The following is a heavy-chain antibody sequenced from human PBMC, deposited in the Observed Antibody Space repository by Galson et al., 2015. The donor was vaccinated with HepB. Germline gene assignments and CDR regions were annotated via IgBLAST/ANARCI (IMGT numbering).Heavy chain of an antibody. CDR2: ISHSTLYT. Sequence: SLRLSCAASGITFSDYYMSWIRQAPGKGLEWVSYISHSTLYTNYADSVKGRITISRDNARNSLYLQLNSLRAEDTAVYYCVRVADVDYGDHSHFDYWGQGTLVTVSS. D-gene: IGHD4-17*01. CDR3: VRVADVDYGDHSHFDY. V-gene: IGHV3-11*06. J-gene: IGHJ4*02. CDR1: GITFSDYY.